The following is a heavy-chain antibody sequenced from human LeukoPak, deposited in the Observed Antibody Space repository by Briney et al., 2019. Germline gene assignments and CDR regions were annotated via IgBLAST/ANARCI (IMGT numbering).Heavy chain of an antibody. CDR3: AKTYYYYGSGSYMYFDY. Sequence: SETLSLTCTVSGGSISSSSYYWDWIRQPPGKGLEWIGSISYTGSTFYNPSLKSRVTISVDTSKNQFSLNLSSVTAADTAVYYCAKTYYYYGSGSYMYFDYWGQGTLVTVSS. D-gene: IGHD3-10*01. J-gene: IGHJ4*02. CDR2: ISYTGST. CDR1: GGSISSSSYY. V-gene: IGHV4-39*01.